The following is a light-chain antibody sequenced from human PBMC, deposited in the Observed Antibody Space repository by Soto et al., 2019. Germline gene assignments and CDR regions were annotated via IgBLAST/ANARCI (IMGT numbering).Light chain of an antibody. J-gene: IGLJ1*01. CDR2: DVS. Sequence: QSVLTQPASVSGSPGQSITISCTGTSSDVGGYNYVSWYQQHPGKAPKLMIYDVSNRPSGVSNRFSGSKSGNTASLTISGLQAEDEADYYCSSSTSSSTLLYVFGTGTKLTVL. CDR1: SSDVGGYNY. V-gene: IGLV2-14*01. CDR3: SSSTSSSTLLYV.